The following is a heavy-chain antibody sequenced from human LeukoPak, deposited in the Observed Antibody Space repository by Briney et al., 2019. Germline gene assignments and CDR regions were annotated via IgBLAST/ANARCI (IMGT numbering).Heavy chain of an antibody. CDR2: SDPEDGET. CDR3: ATGLNCSSTSCYGTYYYYGMDV. D-gene: IGHD2-2*01. J-gene: IGHJ6*02. Sequence: GASVKVSCKVSGYTLTELSMHWVRQAPGKGLEWMGGSDPEDGETIYAQKFQGRVTMTEDTSTDTAYMELSSLRSEDTAVYYCATGLNCSSTSCYGTYYYYGMDVWGQGTTVTVSS. V-gene: IGHV1-24*01. CDR1: GYTLTELS.